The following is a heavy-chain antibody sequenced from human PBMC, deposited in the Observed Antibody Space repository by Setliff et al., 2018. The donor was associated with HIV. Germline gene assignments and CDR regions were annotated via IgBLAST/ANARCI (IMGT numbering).Heavy chain of an antibody. CDR3: ARESRVTGIYYYYYMDV. CDR1: GGSISSGSYY. Sequence: PSETLSLTCAVSGGSISSGSYYWSWIRQPAGKGLEWIGHIYTTGSTNYNPSLKSRVTISVDTSKNQFSLKLSSVTAADTAVYYCARESRVTGIYYYYYMDVWGKGTTVTVSS. J-gene: IGHJ6*03. CDR2: IYTTGST. D-gene: IGHD4-4*01. V-gene: IGHV4-61*09.